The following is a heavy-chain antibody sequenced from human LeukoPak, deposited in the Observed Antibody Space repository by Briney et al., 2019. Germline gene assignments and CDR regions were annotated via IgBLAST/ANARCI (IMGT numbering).Heavy chain of an antibody. J-gene: IGHJ5*02. D-gene: IGHD2-15*01. Sequence: PSETLSLTCTVSGGSISSYYWSWIRQPPGKGLEWIGYIYYSGSTNYNPSLKSRVTISVDTYKNQFSLKLSSVTAADTAVYYCARSASRYCSGGSCYSNWFGPWGQGTLVTGSS. CDR1: GGSISSYY. CDR2: IYYSGST. CDR3: ARSASRYCSGGSCYSNWFGP. V-gene: IGHV4-59*01.